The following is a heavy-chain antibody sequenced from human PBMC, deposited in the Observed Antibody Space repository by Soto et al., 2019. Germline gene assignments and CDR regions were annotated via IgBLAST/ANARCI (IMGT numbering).Heavy chain of an antibody. V-gene: IGHV3-23*01. CDR2: ISGSAIAT. J-gene: IGHJ5*02. CDR3: AKDAISMVRGTNNWFDP. D-gene: IGHD3-10*01. CDR1: GFTFSRYS. Sequence: GGSLRLSCAASGFTFSRYSMNWVRQAPGEGLEWVSAISGSAIATYYADSVKGRFTISRDNSKNTLYLQMNRLRAEDTAVYYCAKDAISMVRGTNNWFDPWGQGTLVTVSS.